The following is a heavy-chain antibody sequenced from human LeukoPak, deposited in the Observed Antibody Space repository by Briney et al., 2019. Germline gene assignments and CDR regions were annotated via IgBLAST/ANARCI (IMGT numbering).Heavy chain of an antibody. CDR2: ISGSGGGT. J-gene: IGHJ4*02. V-gene: IGHV3-23*01. Sequence: PGGSLRLSCAASGFTFRSYALSWVRQPPGKGLEWVSGISGSGGGTYYADSVKGRLTISRDNSKNTLYLQMNSLRAEDTAIYYCAKDRSDSTSWYAGFHWGQGTLVTVSS. CDR1: GFTFRSYA. CDR3: AKDRSDSTSWYAGFH. D-gene: IGHD6-13*01.